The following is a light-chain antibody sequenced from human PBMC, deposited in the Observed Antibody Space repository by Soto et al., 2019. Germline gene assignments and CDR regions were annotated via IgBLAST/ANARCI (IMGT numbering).Light chain of an antibody. V-gene: IGKV1-39*01. CDR1: QSITNY. CDR2: TAS. J-gene: IGKJ2*01. CDR3: QQSYCTHYT. Sequence: DIQLTQSPSSLSASAGDRVTITCRASQSITNYLNWYQQKPGKAPQLLIYTASNLQSVVPARFIGSGSGTDFTLTISSLQREDFATYYCQQSYCTHYTFGQGTRLEI.